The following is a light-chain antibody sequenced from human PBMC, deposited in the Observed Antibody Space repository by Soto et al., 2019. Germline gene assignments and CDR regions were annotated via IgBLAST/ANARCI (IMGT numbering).Light chain of an antibody. CDR3: QQYNGYSWT. Sequence: DIQMTQSPSTLSASAGDRVAITCRASQSISQRVAWYQQKPGRAPELLIYDASKLKSGVPSRFSGSGSGTEFSLTITSLQPDDSAMYYCQQYNGYSWTFGRGTKVEIK. CDR2: DAS. V-gene: IGKV1-5*01. CDR1: QSISQR. J-gene: IGKJ1*01.